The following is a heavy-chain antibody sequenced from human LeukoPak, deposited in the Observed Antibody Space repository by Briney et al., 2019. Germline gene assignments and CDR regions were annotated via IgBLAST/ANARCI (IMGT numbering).Heavy chain of an antibody. Sequence: GGSLRLSCAASGFTFSSYSMNWVRQAPGKGLEWVSYISSSSSPIYYADSVKGRFTISRDNAKNSLYLQMNSLRAEDTAVYYCARVWGSGYYSDYWGQGTLVTVSS. V-gene: IGHV3-48*01. CDR1: GFTFSSYS. CDR3: ARVWGSGYYSDY. J-gene: IGHJ4*02. D-gene: IGHD3-22*01. CDR2: ISSSSSPI.